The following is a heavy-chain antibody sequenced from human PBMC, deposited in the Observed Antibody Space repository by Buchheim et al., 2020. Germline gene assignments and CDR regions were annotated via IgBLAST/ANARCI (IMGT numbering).Heavy chain of an antibody. V-gene: IGHV3-23*01. CDR3: VRELSGGTFDY. J-gene: IGHJ4*02. CDR2: ISGSGAGT. Sequence: EVQLLESGGGLVQPGGSPRLSCAASGFTFSSYPMSWVRQAPGKGLEWVSAISGSGAGTSYADSVKGRFTMSRDNSKNTLYLQMNSLRAEDTAVYYCVRELSGGTFDYWGQGTL. D-gene: IGHD3-10*01. CDR1: GFTFSSYP.